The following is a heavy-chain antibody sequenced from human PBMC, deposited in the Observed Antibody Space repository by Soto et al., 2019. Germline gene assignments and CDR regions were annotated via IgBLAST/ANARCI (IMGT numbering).Heavy chain of an antibody. CDR2: IYYSGST. V-gene: IGHV4-30-4*01. CDR1: GGSISSGDYY. J-gene: IGHJ6*02. Sequence: SETLSLTCTVSGGSISSGDYYWSWIRQPPGKGLEWIGYIYYSGSTYYNPSLKSRVTISVDTSKNQFSLKLSSVTAADTAVYYCARDKSNYYDGMDVWGHGTTVTVAS. CDR3: ARDKSNYYDGMDV.